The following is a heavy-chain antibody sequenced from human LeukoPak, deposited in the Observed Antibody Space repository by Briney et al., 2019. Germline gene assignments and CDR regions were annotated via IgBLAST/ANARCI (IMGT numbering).Heavy chain of an antibody. CDR1: GFTFSSYG. V-gene: IGHV3-33*01. CDR2: IWYDGSNK. Sequence: GGSLRLSCAASGFTFSSYGMHWVRQAPGKGLEWVAVIWYDGSNKYYADSVKGRFTISRDNSNNTLYLQMNSLRAEDTAVYYCARDLVVPAADYYYYRIDVRGQGTTVTVSS. J-gene: IGHJ6*02. D-gene: IGHD2-2*01. CDR3: ARDLVVPAADYYYYRIDV.